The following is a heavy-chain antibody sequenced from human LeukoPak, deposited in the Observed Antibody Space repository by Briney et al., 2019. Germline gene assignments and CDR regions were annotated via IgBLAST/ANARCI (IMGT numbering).Heavy chain of an antibody. J-gene: IGHJ4*02. V-gene: IGHV3-33*01. CDR2: IWYDGSNK. D-gene: IGHD5-24*01. CDR1: GFTFSSYG. Sequence: GGSLRLSCAASGFTFSSYGMHWVRQAPGKGLEWVAAIWYDGSNKYYADSVKGRFTISRDNSKNTLYLQMNSLRAEDTAVYYCARGRWLHPYFDYWGQGTLVTVSS. CDR3: ARGRWLHPYFDY.